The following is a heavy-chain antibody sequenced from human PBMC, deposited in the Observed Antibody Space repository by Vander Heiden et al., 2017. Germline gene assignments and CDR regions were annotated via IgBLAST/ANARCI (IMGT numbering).Heavy chain of an antibody. D-gene: IGHD3-10*01. V-gene: IGHV3-33*01. Sequence: QVQLVESGGGVVQPGRSLRLSCAASGFTFSRYGMHWVRQAPGKGLEWVAVIWYDGSNKYYADSVKGRFTISRDNSKNTLYLQMNSLRAEDTAVYYCARDHSGDSWVLGFDYWGQGTLVTVSS. CDR3: ARDHSGDSWVLGFDY. J-gene: IGHJ4*02. CDR2: IWYDGSNK. CDR1: GFTFSRYG.